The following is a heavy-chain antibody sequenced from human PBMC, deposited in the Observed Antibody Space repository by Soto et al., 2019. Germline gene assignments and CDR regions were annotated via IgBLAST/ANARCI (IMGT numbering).Heavy chain of an antibody. CDR1: GGTFSSYA. CDR2: IIPILGIA. CDR3: ARDRDGYKYYFDY. D-gene: IGHD5-12*01. V-gene: IGHV1-69*10. J-gene: IGHJ4*02. Sequence: ASVKVSCKASGGTFSSYAISWVRQAPGQGLEWMEGIIPILGIANYAQKFQGRVTITADKSTSTAYMELSSLRSEDTAVYYCARDRDGYKYYFDYWGQGTLVTVSS.